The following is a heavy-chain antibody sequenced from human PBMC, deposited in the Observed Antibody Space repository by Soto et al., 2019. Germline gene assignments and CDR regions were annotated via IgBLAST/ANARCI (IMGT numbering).Heavy chain of an antibody. V-gene: IGHV4-59*01. CDR3: ARDHPHSYGIYYFDY. Sequence: SETLSLTCPVSGGSISNCNGSWIRQPPGKGLEWIGYIYSSGSTNYNPSLKSRVTISADTSKNQVSLKLTSVTAADTAVYYCARDHPHSYGIYYFDYWGQGTLVTVS. D-gene: IGHD5-18*01. CDR1: GGSISNCN. J-gene: IGHJ4*02. CDR2: IYSSGST.